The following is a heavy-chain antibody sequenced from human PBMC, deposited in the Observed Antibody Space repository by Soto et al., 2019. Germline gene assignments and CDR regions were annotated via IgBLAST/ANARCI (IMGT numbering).Heavy chain of an antibody. V-gene: IGHV3-23*01. D-gene: IGHD2-2*01. J-gene: IGHJ4*02. Sequence: GGSLRLSCAASGFTFSSYAMSWVRQAPGKGLEWVSAISGSGGSTYYAASVKGRFTISRDNSKNTLYLQMNSLRAEDTAVYYCAKDLGYCSSTSCSGFLEWLSGLDYWGQGTLVTVSS. CDR2: ISGSGGST. CDR3: AKDLGYCSSTSCSGFLEWLSGLDY. CDR1: GFTFSSYA.